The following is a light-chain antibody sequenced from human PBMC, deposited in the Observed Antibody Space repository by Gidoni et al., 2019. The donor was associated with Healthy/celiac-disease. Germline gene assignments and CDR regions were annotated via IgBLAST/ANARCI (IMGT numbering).Light chain of an antibody. CDR2: DAS. Sequence: EIMLTQAPAPLSLPPGERATLSCSASQSVSSYLAWYQQKPGQAPRLLIYDASNRATGIPARFSGSGSGTDFTLTISSLEPEDFAVYYCQQRSNWPITFGQGTRLEIK. J-gene: IGKJ5*01. CDR1: QSVSSY. V-gene: IGKV3-11*01. CDR3: QQRSNWPIT.